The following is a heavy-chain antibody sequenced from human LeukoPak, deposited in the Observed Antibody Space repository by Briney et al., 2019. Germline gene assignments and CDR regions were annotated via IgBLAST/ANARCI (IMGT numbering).Heavy chain of an antibody. J-gene: IGHJ4*02. D-gene: IGHD3-10*01. V-gene: IGHV3-23*01. CDR3: AKGTGSYYVKSYFDY. CDR1: GFTFSFYA. CDR2: ISGSGGST. Sequence: GGSLSLTSAASGFTFSFYAMSWVRQAPGKGLEWVSAISGSGGSTYYADSVRGRFTISRDNSKNTLYLQMNSLRAEDTAVYYCAKGTGSYYVKSYFDYWGQGTLVTVSS.